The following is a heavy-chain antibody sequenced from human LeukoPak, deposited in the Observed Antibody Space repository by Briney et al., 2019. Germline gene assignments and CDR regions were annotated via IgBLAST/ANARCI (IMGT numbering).Heavy chain of an antibody. CDR3: ARAAIDTSGYYSFDY. D-gene: IGHD3-22*01. J-gene: IGHJ4*02. CDR2: TYYRSKWYN. CDR1: GDSFSSNSAT. Sequence: SQTLSLTCAISGDSFSSNSATWIWIRQSPSRGLEWLGRTYYRSKWYNDYAVSVKSRTTINTDTSKNQFSLQLNSVTPEDTAVYYCARAAIDTSGYYSFDYWGQGTLVTVSS. V-gene: IGHV6-1*01.